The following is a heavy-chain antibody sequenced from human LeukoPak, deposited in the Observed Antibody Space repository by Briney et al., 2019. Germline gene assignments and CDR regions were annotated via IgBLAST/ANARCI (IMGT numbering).Heavy chain of an antibody. CDR2: IYYSGST. Sequence: SSETLSLTCTVSGGSISSHYRSWIRQPPGKGLEWIGYIYYSGSTNYNPSLKSRVTISVDTSKNQFSLKLSSVTAADTALYYCARGMFGVVYYYMDVWGKGTTVTVSS. D-gene: IGHD3-3*01. CDR3: ARGMFGVVYYYMDV. CDR1: GGSISSHY. V-gene: IGHV4-59*11. J-gene: IGHJ6*03.